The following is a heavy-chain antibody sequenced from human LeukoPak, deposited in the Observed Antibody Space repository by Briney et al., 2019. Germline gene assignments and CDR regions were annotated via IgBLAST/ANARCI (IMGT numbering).Heavy chain of an antibody. CDR1: GYTFTSYY. CDR2: INPSGGST. V-gene: IGHV1-46*03. CDR3: ARGGVIAVAGGYFDY. D-gene: IGHD6-19*01. Sequence: ASVKVSCKASGYTFTSYYMHWVRQAPGQGLEWMGIINPSGGSTSYAQKFQGTVTMTRDTTTSTVYMELSSLGSEDPAVYYCARGGVIAVAGGYFDYWGQGPLVPVSS. J-gene: IGHJ4*02.